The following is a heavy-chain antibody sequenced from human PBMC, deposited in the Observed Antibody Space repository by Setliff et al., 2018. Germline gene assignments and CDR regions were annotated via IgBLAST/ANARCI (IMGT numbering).Heavy chain of an antibody. D-gene: IGHD3-3*01. Sequence: GASVKVSCKASGYTFTSYDMHWVRQAPGQGLEWMGIINPSGGSTSYAQKFQGRVTMTRDTSTSTVYMELSSLRSEDTAVDYCARAWNYNFWSGYPTYYYYYGIDFWGQGTTVTVSS. CDR2: INPSGGST. J-gene: IGHJ6*02. V-gene: IGHV1-46*01. CDR1: GYTFTSYD. CDR3: ARAWNYNFWSGYPTYYYYYGIDF.